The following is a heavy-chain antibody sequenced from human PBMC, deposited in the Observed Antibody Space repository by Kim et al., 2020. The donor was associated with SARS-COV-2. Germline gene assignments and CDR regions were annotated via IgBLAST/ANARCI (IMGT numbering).Heavy chain of an antibody. CDR1: ISSSSG. D-gene: IGHD3-22*01. J-gene: IGHJ5*02. CDR3: ARGVSSAWTLRAWFDP. CDR2: VDHSGTT. V-gene: IGHV4-4*02. Sequence: ISSSSGWSGVRQPTGKGLEWIGEVDHSGTTSYNVSLKNRVSILVDKSKNQFSLRLTSVSAADTAVYYCARGVSSAWTLRAWFDPWGQGTLV.